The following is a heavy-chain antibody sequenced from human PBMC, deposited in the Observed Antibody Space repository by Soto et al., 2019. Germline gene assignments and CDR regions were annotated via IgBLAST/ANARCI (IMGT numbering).Heavy chain of an antibody. D-gene: IGHD2-2*01. CDR2: ISSSSSTI. Sequence: GGSLRLSCAASGFTFRTYSMNWVRQAPGKGLEWVSYISSSSSTIYYADSVKGRFTISRDNAKNSLYLQMNSLRAEDTAVYYCAREPSSTSFPHYYYMDVWGKGTTVTVSS. V-gene: IGHV3-48*01. CDR3: AREPSSTSFPHYYYMDV. J-gene: IGHJ6*03. CDR1: GFTFRTYS.